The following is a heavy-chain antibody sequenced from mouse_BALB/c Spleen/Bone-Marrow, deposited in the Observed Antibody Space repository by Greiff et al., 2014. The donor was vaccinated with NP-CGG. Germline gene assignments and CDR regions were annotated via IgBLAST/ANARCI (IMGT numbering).Heavy chain of an antibody. V-gene: IGHV7-3*02. CDR1: GFTFTDYY. CDR2: IRNKANGYTR. CDR3: ARDRTTATLYWYFDV. J-gene: IGHJ1*01. D-gene: IGHD1-2*01. Sequence: EVQLVESGGGLVQPGGSLRLSCATSGFTFTDYYMSWVRQPPGKALEWLGFIRNKANGYTREYSASVKGRFTISRDNSQSILYLQMNTLRAEDSATYYCARDRTTATLYWYFDVWGAGTTVTVSS.